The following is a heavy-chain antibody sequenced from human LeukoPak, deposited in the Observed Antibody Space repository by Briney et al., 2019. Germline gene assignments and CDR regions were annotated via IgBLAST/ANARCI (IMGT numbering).Heavy chain of an antibody. D-gene: IGHD3-3*01. CDR2: IYYSGST. CDR1: GGSISSYY. J-gene: IGHJ3*02. CDR3: ARDRGITIFGVVIGDAFDI. V-gene: IGHV4-59*01. Sequence: SETLSLTCTVSGGSISSYYWSWIRPPPGKGLEWIGYIYYSGSTNYNPPLKSRVTISVDTSKNQFSLKLSSVTAADTAVYYCARDRGITIFGVVIGDAFDIRGQGTMVTVSS.